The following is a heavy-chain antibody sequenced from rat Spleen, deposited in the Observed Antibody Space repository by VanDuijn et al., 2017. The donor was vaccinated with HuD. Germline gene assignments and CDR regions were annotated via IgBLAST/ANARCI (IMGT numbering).Heavy chain of an antibody. Sequence: VQLVESGGGLVQPGKSLKLSCSASGFTFSSYGMHWIRQAPGKGLDWVAYISSNSGTVYADAVKGRFTISRDNAKNTLYLQLNRLKSEDTATYYCARGLAFAYWGQGTLVTVSS. CDR2: ISSNSGT. CDR1: GFTFSSYG. J-gene: IGHJ3*01. V-gene: IGHV5-62*01. D-gene: IGHD4-1*01. CDR3: ARGLAFAY.